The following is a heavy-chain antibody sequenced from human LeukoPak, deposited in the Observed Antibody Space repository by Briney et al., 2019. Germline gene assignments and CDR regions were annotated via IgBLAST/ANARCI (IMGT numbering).Heavy chain of an antibody. CDR2: ISGSGGST. CDR1: GFTFSSYA. Sequence: GGSLRLSCAASGFTFSSYAMSWVRQAPGKGLEWVSAISGSGGSTYYADSVKGRFTISRDNSKNTLYLQMNSLRAEDTAVYYCAKDLSWTSIVYYYYGMDVWGQGTTVTVSS. CDR3: AKDLSWTSIVYYYYGMDV. D-gene: IGHD2-15*01. J-gene: IGHJ6*02. V-gene: IGHV3-23*01.